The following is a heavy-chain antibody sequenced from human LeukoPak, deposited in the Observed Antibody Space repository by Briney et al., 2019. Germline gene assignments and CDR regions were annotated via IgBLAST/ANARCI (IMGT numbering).Heavy chain of an antibody. V-gene: IGHV4-4*07. CDR1: GGSISSYY. Sequence: SETLSLTCTVSGGSISSYYWSWIRQPAGKGLEWIGRIYTSGSTNYNPSLKSRVTMSVDTSKNQFSLKLSSVTAADTAVYYCARGYCSSTSCYNYYGMDVWGQGTTVTVSS. J-gene: IGHJ6*02. CDR2: IYTSGST. D-gene: IGHD2-2*02. CDR3: ARGYCSSTSCYNYYGMDV.